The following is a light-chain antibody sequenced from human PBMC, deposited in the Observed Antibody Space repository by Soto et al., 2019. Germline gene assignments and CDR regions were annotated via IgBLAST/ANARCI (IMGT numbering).Light chain of an antibody. Sequence: DIQMTQSPSSLSASVGDRVTITCPASQSISSYLNWYQQKPGKDPKLLIYAASSLQSGVPSRFRGSGSGTDFTLTISSLQPEDFATYYCQQSYSTPRTFGQGTKVEIK. V-gene: IGKV1-39*01. J-gene: IGKJ1*01. CDR2: AAS. CDR3: QQSYSTPRT. CDR1: QSISSY.